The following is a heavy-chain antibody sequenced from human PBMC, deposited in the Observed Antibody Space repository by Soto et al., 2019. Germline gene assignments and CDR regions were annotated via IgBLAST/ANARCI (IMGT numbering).Heavy chain of an antibody. D-gene: IGHD2-15*01. J-gene: IGHJ4*02. Sequence: GGSLRLSCAASGFTFNSYAMTWVRQAPGKGLEWVSSITATGGSTNYADSVKGRFTMSRDNSKNTLYLQMSSLRAEDTAVYFCAKGVKLYGSQGTLVTVSS. V-gene: IGHV3-23*01. CDR3: AKGVKLY. CDR2: ITATGGST. CDR1: GFTFNSYA.